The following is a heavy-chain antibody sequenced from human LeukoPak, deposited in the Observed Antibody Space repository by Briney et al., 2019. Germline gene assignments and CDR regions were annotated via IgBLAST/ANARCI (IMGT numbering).Heavy chain of an antibody. Sequence: PGGSLRLSCAASGFTFSSYAMSWVRQAPGKGLEWVSAISGSGGSTYYADSVKGRFTISRDNSKNTLYLQMNSLGAEDTAVYYCAKDLPGSGENRYGMDVWGQGTTVTVSS. V-gene: IGHV3-23*01. D-gene: IGHD3-10*01. CDR3: AKDLPGSGENRYGMDV. CDR2: ISGSGGST. CDR1: GFTFSSYA. J-gene: IGHJ6*02.